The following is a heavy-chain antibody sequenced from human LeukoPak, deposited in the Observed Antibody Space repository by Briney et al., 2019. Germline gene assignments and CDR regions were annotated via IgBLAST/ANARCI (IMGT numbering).Heavy chain of an antibody. D-gene: IGHD1-14*01. CDR1: GYTFTSYG. V-gene: IGHV1-18*01. CDR2: ISAYNGNT. Sequence: ASVKVSCKPSGYTFTSYGISWVRPAPGQGLEWMGWISAYNGNTNYAQKLQGRVTMTTDTSTSTAYMELRSLRSDDTAVYYCARDLRAITGYYYGMDVWGQGTTVTVSS. CDR3: ARDLRAITGYYYGMDV. J-gene: IGHJ6*02.